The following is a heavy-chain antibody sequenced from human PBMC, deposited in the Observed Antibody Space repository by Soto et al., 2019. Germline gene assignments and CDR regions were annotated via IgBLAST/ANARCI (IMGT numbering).Heavy chain of an antibody. CDR1: GFYFSDYN. V-gene: IGHV3-48*01. CDR3: ARDQGGGSCYSCYYFAMDV. D-gene: IGHD2-15*01. CDR2: ISSSGSTK. J-gene: IGHJ6*02. Sequence: EVQLVESGGGLVQPGGSLRLSCAASGFYFSDYNMNWVRQAPGKGLEWVSYISSSGSTKYYADSVKGRFTISRDNAKKXLXXEMNSLGAEDTAVYYCARDQGGGSCYSCYYFAMDVWGPGTTVTVSS.